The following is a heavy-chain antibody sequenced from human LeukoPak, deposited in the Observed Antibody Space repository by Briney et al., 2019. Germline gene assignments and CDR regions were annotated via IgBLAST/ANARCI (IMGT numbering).Heavy chain of an antibody. D-gene: IGHD2-15*01. CDR1: GGSISSYY. J-gene: IGHJ6*03. Sequence: PSETLSLTCTVSGGSISSYYWSWIRQPAGKGLEWIGRIYTSGSTNYNPSLKSRVTMSVDTSKNQFSLKLSSVTAADTAVYYCARGYCSGGSCYRMMGYYYYYMDVWGKGTTVTVSS. CDR3: ARGYCSGGSCYRMMGYYYYYMDV. CDR2: IYTSGST. V-gene: IGHV4-4*07.